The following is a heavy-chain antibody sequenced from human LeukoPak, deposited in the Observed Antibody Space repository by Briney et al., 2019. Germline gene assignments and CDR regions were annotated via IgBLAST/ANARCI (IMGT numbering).Heavy chain of an antibody. CDR1: GGTFSSYA. D-gene: IGHD2-15*01. J-gene: IGHJ4*02. CDR3: ARDLRRYCSGGSCYRFDY. CDR2: IIPIFGTA. Sequence: SVKVSCKASGGTFSSYAISWVRQAPGQGLEWMGGIIPIFGTANYAQKFQGRVTITADKSTSTAYMELSSLRSEDTAVYYCARDLRRYCSGGSCYRFDYWGQGTLVTVS. V-gene: IGHV1-69*06.